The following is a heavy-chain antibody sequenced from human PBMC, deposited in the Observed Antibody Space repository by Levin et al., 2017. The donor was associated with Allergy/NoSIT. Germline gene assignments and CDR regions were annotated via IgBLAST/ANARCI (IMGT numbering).Heavy chain of an antibody. CDR2: IITIFGTT. CDR1: GGTFNNYS. CDR3: AHTPRVTSGMTFNWLDP. V-gene: IGHV1-69*13. D-gene: IGHD4-23*01. J-gene: IGHJ5*02. Sequence: SVKVSCKASGGTFNNYSVTWVRQAPGQGLEWMGGIITIFGTTNYAQKFQDRVTITADESTSTAYMELRSLRSEDTAVYYCAHTPRVTSGMTFNWLDPWGQGTLVTVSS.